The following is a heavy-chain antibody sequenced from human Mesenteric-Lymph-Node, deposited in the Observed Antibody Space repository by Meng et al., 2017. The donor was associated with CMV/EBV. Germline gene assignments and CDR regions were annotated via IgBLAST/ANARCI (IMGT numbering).Heavy chain of an antibody. D-gene: IGHD2-15*01. CDR2: ISAYNGNT. V-gene: IGHV1-18*01. J-gene: IGHJ4*02. CDR3: ARDRLQGDYSGPGY. Sequence: ASVKVSCKASGYTFTRNGINWVRQAPGQGLERMRWISAYNGNTNYAQKLQGRVTMTTDTSTTTAYMELRSLRCDDAAVYYCARDRLQGDYSGPGYWGQGTLVTVSS. CDR1: GYTFTRNG.